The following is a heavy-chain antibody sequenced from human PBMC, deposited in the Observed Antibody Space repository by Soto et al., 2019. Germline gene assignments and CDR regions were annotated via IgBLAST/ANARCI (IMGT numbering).Heavy chain of an antibody. V-gene: IGHV3-66*01. Sequence: EVQLVESGGGLVQPGGSLRLSCAASGFTVSSNYMSWVRQAPGKGLEWVSVIYSGGSTYYADSVQGRFTISRDNSKNTLYLQMNSLRAEDTAVYYCASARAGSYYYYMDVWGKGTTVTVSS. CDR2: IYSGGST. J-gene: IGHJ6*03. CDR3: ASARAGSYYYYMDV. CDR1: GFTVSSNY.